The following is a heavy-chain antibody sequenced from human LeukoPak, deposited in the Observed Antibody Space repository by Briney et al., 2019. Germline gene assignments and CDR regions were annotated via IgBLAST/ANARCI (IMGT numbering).Heavy chain of an antibody. D-gene: IGHD2-2*01. CDR2: INHSGST. CDR3: ARYCSSTSCSYYYYGMDV. V-gene: IGHV4-34*01. CDR1: GGSISSYY. J-gene: IGHJ6*02. Sequence: SETLSLTCTVSGGSISSYYWSWIRQPPGKGLEWIGEINHSGSTNYNPSLKSRVTISVDTSKNQFSLKLSSVTAADTAVYYCARYCSSTSCSYYYYGMDVWGQGTTVTVSS.